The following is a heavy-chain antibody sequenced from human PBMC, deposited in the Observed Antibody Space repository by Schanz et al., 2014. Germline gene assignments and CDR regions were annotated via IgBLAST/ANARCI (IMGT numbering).Heavy chain of an antibody. Sequence: QVQLVQSGAEVKKPGASVKVSCKASGYTFSSYGITWVRQAPGQGLEWMGWISPYTGNTNYAQTLQGRITLTTDTATSTAYMELSSLRSEDTAVYYCARGYGDSPTDFWGQGTLVTVSS. CDR2: ISPYTGNT. D-gene: IGHD4-17*01. J-gene: IGHJ4*02. CDR1: GYTFSSYG. CDR3: ARGYGDSPTDF. V-gene: IGHV1-18*01.